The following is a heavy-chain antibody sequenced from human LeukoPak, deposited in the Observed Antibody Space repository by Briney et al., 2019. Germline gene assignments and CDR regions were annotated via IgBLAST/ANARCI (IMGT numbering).Heavy chain of an antibody. D-gene: IGHD2-21*01. J-gene: IGHJ4*02. CDR2: IKSKPVGGAT. V-gene: IGHV3-15*01. Sequence: GGSLRLSCAASGLTFGNAWMTWVRQAPGKGLEWIGRIKSKPVGGATDYAAPVKGRFTISRDDLKDTVYLQMNSLKTDDTAVYFCTTDIPYTGGALAYWGQGALVTVSS. CDR1: GLTFGNAW. CDR3: TTDIPYTGGALAY.